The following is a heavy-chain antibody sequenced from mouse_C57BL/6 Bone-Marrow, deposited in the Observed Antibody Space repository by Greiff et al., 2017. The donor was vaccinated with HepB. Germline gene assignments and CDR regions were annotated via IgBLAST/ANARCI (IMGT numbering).Heavy chain of an antibody. CDR1: GYTFTSYW. CDR3: TRYYGPAWFAY. J-gene: IGHJ3*01. V-gene: IGHV1-5*01. Sequence: EVQLQQSGPVLARPGASVKMSCKTSGYTFTSYWMHWVKQRPGQGLEWIGAIYPGNSDTSYNQKFKGKAKLTAATSASTAYMELSSLTNEDSAVYYCTRYYGPAWFAYWGQGTLVTVSA. D-gene: IGHD1-1*01. CDR2: IYPGNSDT.